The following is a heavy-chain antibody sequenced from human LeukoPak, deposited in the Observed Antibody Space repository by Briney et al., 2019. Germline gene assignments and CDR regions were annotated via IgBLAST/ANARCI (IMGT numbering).Heavy chain of an antibody. D-gene: IGHD6-25*01. J-gene: IGHJ4*02. CDR3: ARVPSGIAAFDY. CDR2: MSYDGSNK. V-gene: IGHV3-30-3*01. Sequence: GGSLRLSCAASGFTFSSYAMHWVRQAPGKGLEWVAVMSYDGSNKYYADSVKGRFTISRDNSKNTLYLQMNSLRAEDTAVYYCARVPSGIAAFDYWGQGTLVTVSS. CDR1: GFTFSSYA.